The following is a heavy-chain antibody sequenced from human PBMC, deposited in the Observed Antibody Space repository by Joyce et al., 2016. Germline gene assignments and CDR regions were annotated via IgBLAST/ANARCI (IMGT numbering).Heavy chain of an antibody. CDR3: ARVEGYDILTGYYNWYFDL. D-gene: IGHD3-9*01. J-gene: IGHJ2*01. V-gene: IGHV7-4-1*02. Sequence: QVQLVQSGSELKKPGASVKFSCKASGYTFTNYPLNWVRQAPGQGLEWMGWINTNTGNPTYAQGFTGRVVFSLDTAVSTAYLQISSLKAEDTAVYYCARVEGYDILTGYYNWYFDLWGRGTLVTVSS. CDR1: GYTFTNYP. CDR2: INTNTGNP.